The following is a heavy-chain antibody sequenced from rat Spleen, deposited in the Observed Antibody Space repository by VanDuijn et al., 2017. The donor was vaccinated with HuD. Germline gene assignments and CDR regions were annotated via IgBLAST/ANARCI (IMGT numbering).Heavy chain of an antibody. D-gene: IGHD1-10*01. V-gene: IGHV5-20*01. CDR2: ITYDGSST. CDR1: GFTFSNYD. J-gene: IGHJ4*01. Sequence: EVQLAESGGGLVQPGRSMKLSCAASGFTFSNYDMAWVRQAPTKGLEWVASITYDGSSTYYRGSVKGRFTISRDYEKSTLYLQMDRLRSEDTAPYYCTTGGTTLYVMDVWGQGASVTVSS. CDR3: TTGGTTLYVMDV.